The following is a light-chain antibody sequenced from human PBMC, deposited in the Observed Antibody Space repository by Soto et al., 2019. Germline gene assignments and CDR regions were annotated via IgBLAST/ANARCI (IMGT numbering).Light chain of an antibody. CDR3: QQRSDWPPLT. J-gene: IGKJ4*01. Sequence: EIVLTQSPDTLSLSPGERATLSCRASQSICPYLAWYQQKPGQSPRLLVYDAVNRAAGAPDRFSGTGSGTDFTLTITNLEPEDSAVYFCQQRSDWPPLTFGGGTKVEIK. CDR1: QSICPY. V-gene: IGKV3-11*01. CDR2: DAV.